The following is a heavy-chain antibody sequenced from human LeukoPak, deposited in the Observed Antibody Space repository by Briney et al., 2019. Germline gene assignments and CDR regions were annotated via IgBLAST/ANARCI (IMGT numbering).Heavy chain of an antibody. V-gene: IGHV3-30*18. Sequence: GGSLRLSCAASGNTFGSIHWVRQAPSKGLEWVGVISYDSRIKYYANSLKGRFTISRDNSKNTVYLQMNSLRAEDTAVYFCAKEYDGVHDAFDIWGQGTMVTVSS. CDR3: AKEYDGVHDAFDI. J-gene: IGHJ3*02. CDR2: ISYDSRIK. CDR1: GNTFGS. D-gene: IGHD3-10*01.